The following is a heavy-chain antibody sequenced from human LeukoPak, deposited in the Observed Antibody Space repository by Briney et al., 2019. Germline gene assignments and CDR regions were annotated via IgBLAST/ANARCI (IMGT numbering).Heavy chain of an antibody. D-gene: IGHD3-10*01. CDR1: GYTFTSYY. Sequence: GASVKVSCKASGYTFTSYYMHWVRQAPGKGLEWMGGFDPEDGGTIYAQKFQGRVTMTEDTSTDTAYMELSSLRSEDTAVYYCATVTDGSGSYEDYWGQGTLVTVSS. CDR2: FDPEDGGT. CDR3: ATVTDGSGSYEDY. V-gene: IGHV1-24*01. J-gene: IGHJ4*02.